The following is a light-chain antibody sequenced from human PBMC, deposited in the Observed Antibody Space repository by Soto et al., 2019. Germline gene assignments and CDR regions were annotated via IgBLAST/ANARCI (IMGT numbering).Light chain of an antibody. V-gene: IGKV1-5*01. Sequence: DVQLAQSPSTLPASVGDRVTITCRASQNIDSRLAWYQQKQGKAPKLLVYDASNFERGVTSTFSGSGSGTDFSITIISLHPEDFATYYCQQYNTFSLFTFGPGTKVETK. CDR3: QQYNTFSLFT. J-gene: IGKJ3*01. CDR2: DAS. CDR1: QNIDSR.